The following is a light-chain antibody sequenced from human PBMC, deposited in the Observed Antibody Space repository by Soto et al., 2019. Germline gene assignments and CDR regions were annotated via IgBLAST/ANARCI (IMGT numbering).Light chain of an antibody. CDR3: QQYNNWPPWT. CDR2: GAS. CDR1: QSVSSN. J-gene: IGKJ1*01. Sequence: EIVMTQSPATLSVSPGERATLSCRARQSVSSNLAWYQQKPGQAPRLLIYGASTRATGIPARFSGSGSGTEVTLTISSLQSEDFAVYYCQQYNNWPPWTFGQGTKVDIK. V-gene: IGKV3-15*01.